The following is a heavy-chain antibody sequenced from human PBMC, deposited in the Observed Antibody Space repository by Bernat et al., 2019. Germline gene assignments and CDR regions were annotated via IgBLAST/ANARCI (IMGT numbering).Heavy chain of an antibody. D-gene: IGHD6-19*01. J-gene: IGHJ4*02. CDR3: AGDGGWDPATPQFDY. CDR1: GFTFSSYS. V-gene: IGHV3-21*01. CDR2: ISSSSSYR. Sequence: EVQLVESGGGLVKPGGSLRLSCAASGFTFSSYSMNWVRQAPGKELEWVSSISSSSSYRYYAGSVKGRFTTSRDNARNSRYLQMNSLRAEDTAVYYCAGDGGWDPATPQFDYWGQGTLVTVSS.